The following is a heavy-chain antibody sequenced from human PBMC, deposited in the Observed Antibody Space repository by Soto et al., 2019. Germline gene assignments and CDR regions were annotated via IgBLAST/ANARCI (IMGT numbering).Heavy chain of an antibody. J-gene: IGHJ3*02. CDR2: ISYDGNNK. D-gene: IGHD3-22*01. V-gene: IGHV3-30*03. Sequence: QVQLVESGGGVVQPGRSLRLYCTASGFTFSSYGMCWVRQAPGKGLEWVAVISYDGNNKYYADSVKCRFSISRDNSKNTLRLQMNSLRAEDTAVYKCARAVYYDSSGFRGGAVDIWGQGTIVTVSS. CDR1: GFTFSSYG. CDR3: ARAVYYDSSGFRGGAVDI.